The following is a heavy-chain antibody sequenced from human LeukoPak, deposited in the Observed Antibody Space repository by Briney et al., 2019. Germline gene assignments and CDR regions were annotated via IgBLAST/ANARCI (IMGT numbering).Heavy chain of an antibody. Sequence: GGSLRLPCAASGFTFSSYAMHWVRQAPGKGLEWVAVISYDGRNKHYADSVKGRFTISRDTSKNTLYLQMNSLRAEDTAVYYCAKEYCGGTSCYEDYFDYWGQGTLLTVSS. J-gene: IGHJ4*02. CDR3: AKEYCGGTSCYEDYFDY. CDR2: ISYDGRNK. V-gene: IGHV3-30*04. CDR1: GFTFSSYA. D-gene: IGHD2-2*01.